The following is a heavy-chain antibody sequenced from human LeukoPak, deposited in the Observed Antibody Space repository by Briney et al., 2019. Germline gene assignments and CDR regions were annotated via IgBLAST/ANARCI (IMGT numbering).Heavy chain of an antibody. CDR3: ARESHYSNYYYYYMDV. V-gene: IGHV4-59*01. CDR2: IYYSGST. Sequence: PSETLSLTCTVSGGSISSYYWSWIRQPPGKGLEYFGYIYYSGSTNYNPSLKSRVTISLDTSKNQFSLKLSSVTAADTAVYYCARESHYSNYYYYYMDVWGKGTTVTVSS. J-gene: IGHJ6*03. CDR1: GGSISSYY. D-gene: IGHD4-11*01.